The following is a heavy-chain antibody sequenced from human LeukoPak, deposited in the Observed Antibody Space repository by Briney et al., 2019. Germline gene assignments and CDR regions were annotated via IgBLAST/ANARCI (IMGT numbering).Heavy chain of an antibody. J-gene: IGHJ6*02. CDR2: IIPIFGTA. Sequence: SVKVSCKASGGTFSSYAISWVRQAPGQGLEWMGGIIPIFGTANYAQKFQGRVTITADESTSTAYMELSSLRSEDTAVYYCARPLGDFWSGYTRPRDYYYGMDVWGQGTTVTVSS. D-gene: IGHD3-3*01. CDR1: GGTFSSYA. V-gene: IGHV1-69*13. CDR3: ARPLGDFWSGYTRPRDYYYGMDV.